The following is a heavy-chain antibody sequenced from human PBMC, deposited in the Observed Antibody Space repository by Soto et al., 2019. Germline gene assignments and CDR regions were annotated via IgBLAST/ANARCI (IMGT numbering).Heavy chain of an antibody. D-gene: IGHD4-17*01. Sequence: SETLSLTCTVSGGSISSYYWSWIRQPPGKGLEWIGYIYYSGSTNYNPSLKSRVTISVDTSKNQFSLKLSSVTAADTAVYYCARDSTDGRYGEDNWFDPWGQGTLVTVSS. CDR1: GGSISSYY. V-gene: IGHV4-59*01. CDR2: IYYSGST. J-gene: IGHJ5*02. CDR3: ARDSTDGRYGEDNWFDP.